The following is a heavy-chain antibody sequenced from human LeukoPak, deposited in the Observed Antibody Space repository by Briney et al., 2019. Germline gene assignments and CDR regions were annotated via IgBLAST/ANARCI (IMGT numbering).Heavy chain of an antibody. Sequence: GGSLRLSCAASGFTFSSYAMSWVRQAPGKGLEWLANINQDGSEMYYVNSVEGRFTISRDNAKNSLYLQMNSLRANDTAVYFCARGRFAATGKYYFDYWGQGTLVTVSS. CDR2: INQDGSEM. D-gene: IGHD6-13*01. V-gene: IGHV3-7*01. CDR3: ARGRFAATGKYYFDY. J-gene: IGHJ4*02. CDR1: GFTFSSYA.